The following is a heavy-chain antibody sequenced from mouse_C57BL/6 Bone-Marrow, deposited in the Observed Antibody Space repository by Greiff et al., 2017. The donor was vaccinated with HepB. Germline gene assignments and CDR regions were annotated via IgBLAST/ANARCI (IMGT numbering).Heavy chain of an antibody. CDR2: IYPGNSDT. Sequence: SGTVLARPGASVKMSCKTSGYTFTSYWMHWVKQRPGQGLEWIGAIYPGNSDTSYNQKFKGKAKLTAVTSASTAYMELSSLTNEDSAVYYCTRVDLLWLRRYFDYWGQGTTLTVSS. CDR1: GYTFTSYW. V-gene: IGHV1-5*01. J-gene: IGHJ2*01. CDR3: TRVDLLWLRRYFDY. D-gene: IGHD2-2*01.